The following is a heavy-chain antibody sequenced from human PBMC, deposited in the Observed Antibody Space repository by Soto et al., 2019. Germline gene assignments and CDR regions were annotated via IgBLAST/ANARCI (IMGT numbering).Heavy chain of an antibody. CDR3: ARTEYSSSSYFDY. CDR2: ISSSSSYI. J-gene: IGHJ4*02. D-gene: IGHD6-6*01. V-gene: IGHV3-21*01. Sequence: GGSLRLSCAASGFTFSSYSMNWVRQAPGKGLEWVSSISSSSSYIYYADSVKGRFTISRDNAKNSLYLHMNSLRAEDTAVYYCARTEYSSSSYFDYWGQGTLVTVFS. CDR1: GFTFSSYS.